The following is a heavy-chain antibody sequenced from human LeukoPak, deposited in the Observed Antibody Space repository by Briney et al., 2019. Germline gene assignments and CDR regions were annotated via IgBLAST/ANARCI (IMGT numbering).Heavy chain of an antibody. D-gene: IGHD3-10*01. CDR3: TAVYYCARLAIRSTWYFDL. CDR2: ISPRGSI. CDR1: GGSISSDY. V-gene: IGHV4-4*09. Sequence: KPSESLSLTCTVAGGSISSDYWNSIRQPPGEGLEWPALISPRGSINYNPSLKGRVSISVDTSKNQVSLKLSSVAAADTAGAADTAVYYCARLAIRSTWYFDLWGRGTLVTVSS. J-gene: IGHJ2*01.